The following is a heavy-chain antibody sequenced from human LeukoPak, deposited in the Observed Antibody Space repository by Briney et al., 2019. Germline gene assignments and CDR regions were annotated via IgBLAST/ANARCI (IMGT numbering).Heavy chain of an antibody. D-gene: IGHD2-2*01. CDR2: INQSGSI. Sequence: SETLSLTCAVYGGSFSGYYWTWIRRPPGKGLEWIGEINQSGSINYNPSLNSRITISVDTSKNQFSLQLSSVTAADTAVYYCARDSRYCVTTSCSRGIGYMDVWGKGTTVTVSS. J-gene: IGHJ6*03. V-gene: IGHV4-34*01. CDR3: ARDSRYCVTTSCSRGIGYMDV. CDR1: GGSFSGYY.